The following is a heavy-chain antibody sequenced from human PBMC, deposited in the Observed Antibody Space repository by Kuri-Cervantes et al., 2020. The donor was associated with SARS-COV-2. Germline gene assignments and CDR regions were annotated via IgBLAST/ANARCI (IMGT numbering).Heavy chain of an antibody. V-gene: IGHV3-30*04. CDR1: GFTFSSYA. CDR2: ISYDGGNK. Sequence: GESLKISCAASGFTFSSYAMHWVRQAPGKGLEWVAVISYDGGNKYYADSVKGRFTISRDNSKNTLYLQMNSLRAEDTAVYYCARGLAIFGVRNAFDIWGQGTMVTVSS. D-gene: IGHD3-3*01. CDR3: ARGLAIFGVRNAFDI. J-gene: IGHJ3*02.